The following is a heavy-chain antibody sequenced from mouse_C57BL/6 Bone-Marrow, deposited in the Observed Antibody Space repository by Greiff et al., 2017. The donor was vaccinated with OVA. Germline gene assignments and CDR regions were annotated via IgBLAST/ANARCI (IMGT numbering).Heavy chain of an antibody. CDR1: GFTFSSYA. CDR3: ARCGWLLWFAY. V-gene: IGHV5-4*03. Sequence: DVMLVESGGGLVKPGGSLKLSCAASGFTFSSYAMSWVRQTPEKRLEWVATISDGGSYTYYPDNVKGRFTISRDNAKNNLYLQMSHLKSEDTAMYYCARCGWLLWFAYWGQGTLVTVSA. J-gene: IGHJ3*01. CDR2: ISDGGSYT. D-gene: IGHD2-3*01.